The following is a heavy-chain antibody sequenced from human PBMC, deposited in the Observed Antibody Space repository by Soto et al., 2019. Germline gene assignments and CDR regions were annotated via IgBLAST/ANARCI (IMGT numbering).Heavy chain of an antibody. CDR1: GFTFSSRW. D-gene: IGHD6-13*01. CDR2: IKQDENGK. CDR3: ATHDGPAAAGLVLDF. V-gene: IGHV3-7*02. J-gene: IGHJ4*02. Sequence: EVQLVESGGGLVRPGGSLRLSCEASGFTFSSRWMTWVRQGTGKGREWVANIKQDENGKDYVDSVKGRFTISRDNAKNSLYLQMYSLRAEDTAVYYCATHDGPAAAGLVLDFWGQGTLVTVSS.